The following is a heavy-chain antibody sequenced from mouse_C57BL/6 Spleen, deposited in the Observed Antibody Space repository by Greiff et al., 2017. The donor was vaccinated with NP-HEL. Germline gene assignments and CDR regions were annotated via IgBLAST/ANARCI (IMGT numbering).Heavy chain of an antibody. CDR1: GFTFSDYG. J-gene: IGHJ4*01. CDR3: ASPPGYDYYAMDY. V-gene: IGHV5-17*01. CDR2: ISSGSSTI. D-gene: IGHD2-3*01. Sequence: EVKLMESGGGLVKPGGSLKLSCAASGFTFSDYGMHWVRQAPEKGLEWVAYISSGSSTIYYADTVKGRFTISRYNAKNTLFLQMTSLRPEDTAMYYCASPPGYDYYAMDYWGQGTSVTVSS.